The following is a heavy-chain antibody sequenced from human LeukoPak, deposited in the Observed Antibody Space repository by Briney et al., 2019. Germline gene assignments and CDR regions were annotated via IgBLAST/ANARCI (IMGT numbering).Heavy chain of an antibody. J-gene: IGHJ4*02. CDR2: IYPSGST. D-gene: IGHD6-19*01. CDR3: ARGVVVAGFDY. CDR1: GGSISSYY. Sequence: PSETLSLTCTVSGGSISSYYWSWIRQPAGKGLEWIGRIYPSGSTNYNPSLKSRVTMSVDTSKNHFSLKLSAVTAADTAVYYCARGVVVAGFDYWGQGTLVTVSS. V-gene: IGHV4-4*07.